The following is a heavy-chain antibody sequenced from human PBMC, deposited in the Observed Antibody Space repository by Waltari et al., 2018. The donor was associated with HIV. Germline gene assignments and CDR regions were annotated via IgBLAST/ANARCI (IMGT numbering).Heavy chain of an antibody. Sequence: QVQLMESGGGLVKPGGSLTLSCAASAFPFSHYHMSWIRQPPGKGLEWVSYSNTGGSNSHYSDSVKGRFTISRDNAKNALYLQMDNLRGEDTAVYYCARPRYSGYDYPTYFDSWGQGNLVTVSS. J-gene: IGHJ4*02. D-gene: IGHD5-12*01. CDR2: SNTGGSNS. CDR3: ARPRYSGYDYPTYFDS. V-gene: IGHV3-11*01. CDR1: AFPFSHYH.